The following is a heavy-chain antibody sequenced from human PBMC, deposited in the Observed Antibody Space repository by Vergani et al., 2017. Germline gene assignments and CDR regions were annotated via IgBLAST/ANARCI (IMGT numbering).Heavy chain of an antibody. CDR3: ASKRWACRAAYCHSYDF. CDR2: IYYSGST. CDR1: GVSIRSGVYY. D-gene: IGHD4-23*01. V-gene: IGHV4-30-4*08. Sequence: QVQLQESGPGLVKPSQTLSLTFTVSGVSIRSGVYYWSWIRQPPGKGLEWIGDIYYSGSTYYNPSLKSRVTISVDTSKNQFSLKLSSVTAEDTAVYYCASKRWACRAAYCHSYDFWGPGTLVGVSS. J-gene: IGHJ4*02.